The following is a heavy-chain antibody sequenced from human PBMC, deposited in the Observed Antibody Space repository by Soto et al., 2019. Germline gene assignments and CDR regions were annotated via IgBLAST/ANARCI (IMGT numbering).Heavy chain of an antibody. D-gene: IGHD3-22*01. CDR1: GGSVSSGNYY. V-gene: IGHV4-61*01. CDR2: FYYTGST. Sequence: QVQLQESGPGLVKPSETLSLTCTVSGGSVSSGNYYWSWIQQPPGKGLEWIGYFYYTGSTNYNPSLKSRVTISIDASKNQFSLRLSSVTAADTAVYYCARSMHYSDGSNYSPFDYWGQGTLVTVSS. CDR3: ARSMHYSDGSNYSPFDY. J-gene: IGHJ4*02.